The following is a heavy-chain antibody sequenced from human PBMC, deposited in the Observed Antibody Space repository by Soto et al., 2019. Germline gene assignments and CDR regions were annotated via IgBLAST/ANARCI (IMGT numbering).Heavy chain of an antibody. D-gene: IGHD6-13*01. Sequence: GSLRLSCAASGFTFSSYAMSWVRQAPGKGLEWVSAISGSGGSTYYADSVKGRFTISRDNSKNTLYLQMNSLRAEDTAVYYCAKDHLGYSSSWYSDYWGQGTLVTVSS. V-gene: IGHV3-23*01. CDR3: AKDHLGYSSSWYSDY. CDR2: ISGSGGST. CDR1: GFTFSSYA. J-gene: IGHJ4*02.